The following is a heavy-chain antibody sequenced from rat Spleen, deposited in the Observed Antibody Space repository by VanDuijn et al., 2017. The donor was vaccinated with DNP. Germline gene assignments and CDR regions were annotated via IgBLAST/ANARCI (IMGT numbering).Heavy chain of an antibody. J-gene: IGHJ2*01. CDR3: ARDYGSYPYYFDY. D-gene: IGHD1-3*01. CDR1: GFTFNNYW. CDR2: ITSSGGST. Sequence: EVQLVESGGGFVQPGRSLKLSCVASGFTFNNYWMTWIRQVPGKGLEWIASITSSGGSTYYQDSMKGRFIISRDNAKNTLYLQVSSLRSEDTATDYCARDYGSYPYYFDYWGQGVMVTVSS. V-gene: IGHV5-31*01.